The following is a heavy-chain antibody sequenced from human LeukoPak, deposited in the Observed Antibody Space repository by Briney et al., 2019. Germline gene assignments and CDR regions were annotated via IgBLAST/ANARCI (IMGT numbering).Heavy chain of an antibody. D-gene: IGHD6-19*01. CDR3: ARGYSSGWYVAKNWFDP. J-gene: IGHJ5*02. V-gene: IGHV3-21*01. CDR2: ISSSSSYI. CDR1: GFTFSSYS. Sequence: GGSLRLSCAASGFTFSSYSMNWVRQAPGKGLEWVSSISSSSSYIYYADSVKGRFTISRDNAKNSLYLQMNSLRAEDTAVYYCARGYSSGWYVAKNWFDPWGQGTLVTVSS.